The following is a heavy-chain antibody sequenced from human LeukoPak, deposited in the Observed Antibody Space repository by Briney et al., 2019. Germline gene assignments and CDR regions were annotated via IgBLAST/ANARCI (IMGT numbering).Heavy chain of an antibody. D-gene: IGHD4-11*01. CDR3: ARRVTVRYYMHV. Sequence: SETLSLTCAVYSGSFSDYDYWSWIRQPPGKGLEWIGEINHSGSANYNPSLKSRVTISADMSKNQFSLRLTSVTAADTAVYYCARRVTVRYYMHVWGKGTPVIVSS. CDR1: SGSFSDYDY. CDR2: INHSGSA. J-gene: IGHJ6*03. V-gene: IGHV4-34*01.